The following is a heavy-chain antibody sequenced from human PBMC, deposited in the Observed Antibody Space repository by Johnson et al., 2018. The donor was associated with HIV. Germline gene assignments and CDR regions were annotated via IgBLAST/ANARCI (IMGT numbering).Heavy chain of an antibody. D-gene: IGHD5-24*01. V-gene: IGHV3-30*14. CDR1: GFTFSSYA. J-gene: IGHJ3*02. Sequence: QVQVLESGGGVVQPGRSLRLSYAASGFTFSSYAMHWVRQAPGKGLEWVAVISYDGSTKYYADSVQGRFTISSDNSKNTLYLQMNSLGAEDTAVYYCAREMAWEDAFDIWGQGTMVTVSS. CDR3: AREMAWEDAFDI. CDR2: ISYDGSTK.